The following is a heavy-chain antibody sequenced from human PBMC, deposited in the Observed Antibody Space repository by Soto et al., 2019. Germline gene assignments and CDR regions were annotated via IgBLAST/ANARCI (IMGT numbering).Heavy chain of an antibody. CDR3: AIYDSSGSRGFQH. V-gene: IGHV4-31*03. CDR1: GGSISSGAYY. CDR2: IYYSGST. Sequence: SETLSLTCTVSGGSISSGAYYWSWIRQHPGKGLEWIGYIYYSGSTYYNPSLKSRVTISVDTSKNQFSLKLSSVTAADTAVYYCAIYDSSGSRGFQHWGQGTLVT. J-gene: IGHJ1*01. D-gene: IGHD3-22*01.